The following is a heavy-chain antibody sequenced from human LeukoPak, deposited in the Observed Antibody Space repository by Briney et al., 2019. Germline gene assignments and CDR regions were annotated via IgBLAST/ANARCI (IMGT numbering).Heavy chain of an antibody. D-gene: IGHD5-18*01. V-gene: IGHV1-8*02. Sequence: ASVKVSCKASGYTFTSYDINWVRQASGQGLEWMGWMNPNTGNTGYAQKLQGRVTMTTDTSTSTAYMELRSLRSDDTAIYYCAFEGYNYGYNWGQGTLVTVSS. CDR2: MNPNTGNT. CDR1: GYTFTSYD. J-gene: IGHJ4*02. CDR3: AFEGYNYGYN.